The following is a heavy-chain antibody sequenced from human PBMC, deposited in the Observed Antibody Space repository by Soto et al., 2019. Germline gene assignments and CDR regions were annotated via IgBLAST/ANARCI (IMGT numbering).Heavy chain of an antibody. CDR2: VSPYNGTT. Sequence: GASVKVSCKASGYTFTRYCMHWVRQAPGQGLEWVGWVSPYNGTTKYAEKFQGEMTMTTDTATSTAYMDLRSLRSDDTAVYYCARDGERDTGLNFYYYLHGMDAWGQGTRVNVSS. J-gene: IGHJ6*02. D-gene: IGHD1-1*01. V-gene: IGHV1-18*04. CDR1: GYTFTRYC. CDR3: ARDGERDTGLNFYYYLHGMDA.